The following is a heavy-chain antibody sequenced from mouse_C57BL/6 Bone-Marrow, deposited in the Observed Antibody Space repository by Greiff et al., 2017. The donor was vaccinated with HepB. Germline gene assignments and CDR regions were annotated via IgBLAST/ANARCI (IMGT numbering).Heavy chain of an antibody. J-gene: IGHJ3*01. Sequence: EVNVVESGGGLVQPGESLKLSCESNEYEFPSHDMSWVRKTPEKRLELVAAINSDGGSTYYPDTMERRFIISRDNTKKTLYLQMSSLRSEDTALYYCASPITTVVAAWFAYWGQGTLVTVSA. D-gene: IGHD1-1*01. CDR2: INSDGGST. V-gene: IGHV5-2*01. CDR1: EYEFPSHD. CDR3: ASPITTVVAAWFAY.